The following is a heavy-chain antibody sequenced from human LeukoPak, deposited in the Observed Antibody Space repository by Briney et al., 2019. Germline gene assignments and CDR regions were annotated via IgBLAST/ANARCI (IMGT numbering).Heavy chain of an antibody. D-gene: IGHD4-17*01. V-gene: IGHV4-59*01. Sequence: SETLSLTCTVSGGSISSYYWSWIRQPPGKGLEWIGYIYYSGSTNYNPSLKSRVTISVDTSENQFSLKLSSVTAADTAVYYCARLRDYGDYVGGRWFDPWGQGTLVTVSS. J-gene: IGHJ5*02. CDR1: GGSISSYY. CDR2: IYYSGST. CDR3: ARLRDYGDYVGGRWFDP.